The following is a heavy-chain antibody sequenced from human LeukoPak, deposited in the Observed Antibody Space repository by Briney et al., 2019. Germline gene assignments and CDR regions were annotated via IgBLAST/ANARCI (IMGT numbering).Heavy chain of an antibody. V-gene: IGHV3-7*01. Sequence: GGSLRLSCAASGFTFSSYWMSWVRQAPGKGLEWVAKIKQDGSEIYYVEPVKGRFTISRDNAKNSLYLQMNSLRAEDTAVYYCARDLSADSSGWDRHFDYWGQGTLVTVSS. CDR1: GFTFSSYW. CDR3: ARDLSADSSGWDRHFDY. J-gene: IGHJ4*02. CDR2: IKQDGSEI. D-gene: IGHD6-19*01.